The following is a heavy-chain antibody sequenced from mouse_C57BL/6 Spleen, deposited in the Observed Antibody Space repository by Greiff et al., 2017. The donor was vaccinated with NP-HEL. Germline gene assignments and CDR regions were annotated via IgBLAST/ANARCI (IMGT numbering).Heavy chain of an antibody. CDR2: IFPGSGST. Sequence: VQLQQSGPELVKPGASVKISCKASGYTFTDYYINWVKQRPGQGLEWIGWIFPGSGSTYYNEKFKGKATLTVDKSSSTAYMLLSSLTSEDSAVYFCARYYYGSSPYYAMDYWGQGTSVTVSS. J-gene: IGHJ4*01. CDR1: GYTFTDYY. D-gene: IGHD1-1*01. V-gene: IGHV1-75*01. CDR3: ARYYYGSSPYYAMDY.